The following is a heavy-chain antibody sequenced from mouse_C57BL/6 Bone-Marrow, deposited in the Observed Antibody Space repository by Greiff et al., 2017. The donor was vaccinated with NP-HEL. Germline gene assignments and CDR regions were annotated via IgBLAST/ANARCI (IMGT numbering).Heavy chain of an antibody. V-gene: IGHV1-52*01. D-gene: IGHD1-1*01. CDR1: GYTFTSYW. Sequence: QVQLQQPGAELVRPGSSVKLSCKASGYTFTSYWMHWVKQRPIQGLEWIGNIDPSDSETHYNQKFKDKATLTVDKSSSTAYMQLSSLTSEDSAVYYCATGGYYYGDYFDYWGQGTTLTVSS. CDR2: IDPSDSET. CDR3: ATGGYYYGDYFDY. J-gene: IGHJ2*01.